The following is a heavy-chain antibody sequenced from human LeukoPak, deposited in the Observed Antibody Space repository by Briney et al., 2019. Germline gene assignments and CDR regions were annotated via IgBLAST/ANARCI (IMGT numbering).Heavy chain of an antibody. D-gene: IGHD6-19*01. CDR2: INSSSSYI. CDR1: GFTFSSYS. J-gene: IGHJ4*02. V-gene: IGHV3-21*01. CDR3: VSPKYSSAWFFDY. Sequence: PAGSLTLSCAASGFTFSSYSMNWVRQAPGKGLEWVSYINSSSSYIYYADSVKGRFTISRDNAKNSLYLQMNSLRAEDTAVYYCVSPKYSSAWFFDYWGQGTLVTVSS.